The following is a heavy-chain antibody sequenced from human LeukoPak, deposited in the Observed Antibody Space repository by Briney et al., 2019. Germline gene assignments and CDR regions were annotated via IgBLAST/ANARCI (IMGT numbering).Heavy chain of an antibody. J-gene: IGHJ4*02. V-gene: IGHV4-61*02. Sequence: SETLSLTCTVSGGSISSGGYYWSWIRQPAGKGLEWIGRIYTSGSTNYNPSLKSRVTISVDTSKNQFSLKLSSVTAADTAVYYCARESAGYSSGWTPGYWGQGTLVTVSS. CDR1: GGSISSGGYY. D-gene: IGHD6-19*01. CDR2: IYTSGST. CDR3: ARESAGYSSGWTPGY.